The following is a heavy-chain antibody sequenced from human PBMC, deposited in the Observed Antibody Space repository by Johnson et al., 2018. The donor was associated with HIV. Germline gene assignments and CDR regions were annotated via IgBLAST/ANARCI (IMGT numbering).Heavy chain of an antibody. J-gene: IGHJ3*02. CDR1: GFTVGSNY. CDR3: AISPEYSSSWFGAFDI. Sequence: VLLVESGGGVVQPGRSLRLSCAASGFTVGSNYMNWVRQAPGEGLEWVANIKQDGSEKYYVDSVKGRFTISRDNAKNSLYLQMNSLRAEDTAVYYCAISPEYSSSWFGAFDIWGQGTMVTVSS. V-gene: IGHV3-7*02. CDR2: IKQDGSEK. D-gene: IGHD6-13*01.